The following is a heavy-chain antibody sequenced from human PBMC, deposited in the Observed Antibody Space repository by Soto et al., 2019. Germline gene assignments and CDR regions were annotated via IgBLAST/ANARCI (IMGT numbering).Heavy chain of an antibody. D-gene: IGHD4-17*01. V-gene: IGHV3-23*01. CDR1: GFTFSTYA. CDR3: AKTLYGGATV. CDR2: ITGSGTGI. J-gene: IGHJ4*02. Sequence: LLLESGGGLVQPGGSLRLSCAASGFTFSTYAMSWVRQAPGKGLEWVSGITGSGTGINNADSVKGRFTISRDNSKNTVYLQMSSLRGEDTAVYYCAKTLYGGATVWGQGTLVTVSS.